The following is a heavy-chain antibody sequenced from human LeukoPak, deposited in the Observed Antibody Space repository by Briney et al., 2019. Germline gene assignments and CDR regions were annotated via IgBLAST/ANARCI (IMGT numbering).Heavy chain of an antibody. J-gene: IGHJ4*02. CDR1: GFAFSSYG. V-gene: IGHV3-30*02. CDR2: IRYDGSNK. Sequence: GGPLSLPCAASGFAFSSYGMHWVRQAPGKALEWVAFIRYDGSNKFHADSVKGRFTISRDNSKNTLYLQMNILRAEDTAVYYCAKDYPRDCIGDCGPFGSWGQGSRVTVSS. D-gene: IGHD2-21*02. CDR3: AKDYPRDCIGDCGPFGS.